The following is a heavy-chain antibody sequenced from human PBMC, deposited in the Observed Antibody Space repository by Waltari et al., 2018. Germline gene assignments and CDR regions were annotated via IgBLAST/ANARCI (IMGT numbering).Heavy chain of an antibody. V-gene: IGHV4-31*03. Sequence: QVQLQESGPGLVKPSQTLSLTCTVSGGSISSGGYYWSWIRQHPGKGLEWIGDIYDSRSTYYNPSLKGRVTISVDTSKNQFSLKLSSVTAADTAVYYCARVSSSWYVDYWGQGTLVTVSS. CDR2: IYDSRST. CDR1: GGSISSGGYY. CDR3: ARVSSSWYVDY. J-gene: IGHJ4*02. D-gene: IGHD6-13*01.